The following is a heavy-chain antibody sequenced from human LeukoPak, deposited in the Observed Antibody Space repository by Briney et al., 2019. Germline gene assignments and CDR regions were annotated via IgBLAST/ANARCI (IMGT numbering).Heavy chain of an antibody. CDR2: IIPILGIA. Sequence: ASVKVSCKASGGTFSSYAISWVRQAPGQGLEWMGRIIPILGIANYAQKFQGRVTITADKSTSTAYMELSSLRSEDTAVYYCARGAKEMAITGDAFDIWGQGTMVTVSS. D-gene: IGHD5-24*01. CDR1: GGTFSSYA. V-gene: IGHV1-69*04. CDR3: ARGAKEMAITGDAFDI. J-gene: IGHJ3*02.